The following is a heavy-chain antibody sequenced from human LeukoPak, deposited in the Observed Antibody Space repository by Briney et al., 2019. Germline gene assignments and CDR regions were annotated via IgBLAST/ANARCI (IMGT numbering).Heavy chain of an antibody. CDR2: ISGSGSSI. CDR1: GFTFTTYE. CDR3: ARDDVLSLGISFDL. J-gene: IGHJ2*01. D-gene: IGHD3-10*02. Sequence: GGSLRLSCAASGFTFTTYEMNWVRQAPGKGLEWVLYISGSGSSIYYADSVEGRFTISRDNAKHSLYLQMNSLRAEDTAVYYCARDDVLSLGISFDLWGRGTLVTVSS. V-gene: IGHV3-48*03.